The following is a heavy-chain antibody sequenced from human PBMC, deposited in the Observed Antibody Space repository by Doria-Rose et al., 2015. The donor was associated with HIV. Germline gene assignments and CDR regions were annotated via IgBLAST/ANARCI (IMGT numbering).Heavy chain of an antibody. J-gene: IGHJ5*02. CDR1: GGSFSNYY. CDR2: INHSGST. D-gene: IGHD3-10*01. CDR3: ARSFTMVQGVTNWFDP. Sequence: QVQLPQWGAGLLKPSETLSLNCAVYGGSFSNYYWTWIRQPPGKGLEWIGEINHSGSTNYNPSLKSRVTISVDTSKNQFSLKLSSVTAADMAVYYCARSFTMVQGVTNWFDPWCQGTLVTVSS. V-gene: IGHV4-34*01.